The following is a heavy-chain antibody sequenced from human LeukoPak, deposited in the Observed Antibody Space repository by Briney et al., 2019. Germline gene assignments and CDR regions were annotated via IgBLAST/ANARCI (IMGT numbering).Heavy chain of an antibody. Sequence: SETLSLTCAVSGGSISSSNWWSWVRQPPGKGLEWIGEIYHSGSTNYNPSLKSRVTISVDKSKNQFSLKLSSVTAADTAVYYCARIREQLETIDYFDYWGQGTLVTVSS. V-gene: IGHV4-4*02. CDR2: IYHSGST. CDR3: ARIREQLETIDYFDY. CDR1: GGSISSSNW. D-gene: IGHD6-13*01. J-gene: IGHJ4*02.